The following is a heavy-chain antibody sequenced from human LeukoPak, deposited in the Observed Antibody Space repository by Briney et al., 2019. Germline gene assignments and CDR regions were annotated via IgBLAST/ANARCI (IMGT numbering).Heavy chain of an antibody. CDR2: TSSSSSYI. Sequence: GGSLRLSCAASGFTFSSYGIHWVRQAPGKGLEWVSSTSSSSSYIYYADSVKGRFTISRDNAKNSLYLQMNSLRAEDTAVYYCARGYYDFWSGYYGSADYWGQGTLVTVSS. V-gene: IGHV3-21*01. CDR3: ARGYYDFWSGYYGSADY. CDR1: GFTFSSYG. J-gene: IGHJ4*02. D-gene: IGHD3-3*01.